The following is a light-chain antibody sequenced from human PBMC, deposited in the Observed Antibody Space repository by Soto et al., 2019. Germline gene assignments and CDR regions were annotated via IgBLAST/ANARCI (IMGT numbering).Light chain of an antibody. CDR1: SSDVGGYNY. CDR3: TSYAGGNNV. Sequence: QSALTQPPSASGSPGQSVTISCTGTSSDVGGYNYVSWYQQHPGKVPKPMVYEVNKRPSGVPDRFSGSKSGNTASLTVAGLRAEDEADYYCTSYAGGNNVFGTGTKVTVL. J-gene: IGLJ1*01. V-gene: IGLV2-8*01. CDR2: EVN.